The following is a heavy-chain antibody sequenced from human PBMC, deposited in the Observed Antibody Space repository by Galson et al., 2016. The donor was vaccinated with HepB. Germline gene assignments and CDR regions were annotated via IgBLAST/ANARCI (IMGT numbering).Heavy chain of an antibody. CDR1: GDSISNNYW. CDR2: IYQTGTA. Sequence: SETLSLTCAVSGDSISNNYWWTWVRQSPGQGLEWIGEIYQTGTAHYNPSFTSRPTISIDKSKNEISLRLASVTAADMAVYYCTRGTLGSVATMAFDYWGQGTLVTVSS. CDR3: TRGTLGSVATMAFDY. D-gene: IGHD4/OR15-4a*01. J-gene: IGHJ4*02. V-gene: IGHV4-4*02.